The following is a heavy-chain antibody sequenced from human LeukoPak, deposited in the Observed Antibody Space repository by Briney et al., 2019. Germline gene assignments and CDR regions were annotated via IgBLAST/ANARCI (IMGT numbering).Heavy chain of an antibody. CDR1: GGSISSGDYY. J-gene: IGHJ4*02. CDR3: ARRYYYDSSGYYPFDY. Sequence: SQTLSLTCTVSGGSISSGDYYWGWIRQPPGKGLEWIGSIYYSGSTYYNPSLKSRVTISVDTSKNQFSLKLSSVTAADTAVYYCARRYYYDSSGYYPFDYWGQGTLVTVSS. CDR2: IYYSGST. D-gene: IGHD3-22*01. V-gene: IGHV4-39*01.